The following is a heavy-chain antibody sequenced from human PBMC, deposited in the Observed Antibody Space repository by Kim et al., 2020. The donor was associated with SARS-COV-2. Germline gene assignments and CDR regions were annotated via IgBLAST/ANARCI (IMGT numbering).Heavy chain of an antibody. V-gene: IGHV3-15*01. CDR1: GFTFSNAW. CDR3: TGRGGSSWILSYYYYGMDV. J-gene: IGHJ6*02. Sequence: GGSLRLSCAASGFTFSNAWMSWVRQAPGKGLEWVGRIKSKTDGGTTDYAAPVKGRFTISRDDSKNTLYLQMNSLKTEDTAVYYCTGRGGSSWILSYYYYGMDVWGQGTTVTVSS. CDR2: IKSKTDGGTT. D-gene: IGHD6-13*01.